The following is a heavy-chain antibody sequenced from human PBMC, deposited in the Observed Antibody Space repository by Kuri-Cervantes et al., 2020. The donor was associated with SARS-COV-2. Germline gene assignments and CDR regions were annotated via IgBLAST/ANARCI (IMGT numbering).Heavy chain of an antibody. Sequence: GSLRLSCAVSGGSISSSNWWSWVRQPPGKGLEWIGSIYYSGSTYYNPSLKSRVTISVDTSKNQFSLKLSSVTAADTAVYYCARPQIIDTAMVLGAFDIWGQGTMVTVSS. CDR1: GGSISSSNW. J-gene: IGHJ3*02. CDR2: IYYSGST. V-gene: IGHV4-4*02. D-gene: IGHD5-18*01. CDR3: ARPQIIDTAMVLGAFDI.